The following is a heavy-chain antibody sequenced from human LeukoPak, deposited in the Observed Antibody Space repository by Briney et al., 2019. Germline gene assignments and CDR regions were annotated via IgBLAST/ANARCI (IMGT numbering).Heavy chain of an antibody. Sequence: PGGSLRLSCAASTFIFSGYSMNWVRQAPGKGLEWVSYISETSSNTYYADSVKGRFIISRDNAKNSLYLQMNNLRADDTAIYYCAKDRAGKARVGCMDVWGQGTTVIVSS. J-gene: IGHJ6*02. CDR3: AKDRAGKARVGCMDV. CDR2: ISETSSNT. D-gene: IGHD3-16*01. CDR1: TFIFSGYS. V-gene: IGHV3-21*06.